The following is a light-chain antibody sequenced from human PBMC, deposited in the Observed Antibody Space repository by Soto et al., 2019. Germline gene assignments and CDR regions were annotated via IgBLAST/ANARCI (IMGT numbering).Light chain of an antibody. CDR1: QIISSSY. CDR2: GAS. J-gene: IGKJ4*01. CDR3: QHYGGSLLT. V-gene: IGKV3-20*01. Sequence: GLAQSPGTLSLSPGERATLSRMTSQIISSSYFAWYQQKPGQAPRLLMYGASTRATGIPDRFSGSGSGTDFTLTISGLEPEDFAMYFCQHYGGSLLTFGGGTKVDIK.